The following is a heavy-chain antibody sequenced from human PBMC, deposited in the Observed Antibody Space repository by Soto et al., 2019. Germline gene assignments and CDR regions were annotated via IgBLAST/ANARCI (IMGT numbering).Heavy chain of an antibody. CDR2: IIPIFGTA. D-gene: IGHD3-3*01. Sequence: QVQLVQSGAEVKKPGSSVKVSCKASGGTFSSYAISWVRQAPGQGLEWMGGIIPIFGTANYAQKFQGRVTITADESTSTAYMELSSLRSEDTAVYYCARVLRVSPRSGYSNDDPYYFDYWGQGTLVTVSS. J-gene: IGHJ4*02. CDR1: GGTFSSYA. CDR3: ARVLRVSPRSGYSNDDPYYFDY. V-gene: IGHV1-69*01.